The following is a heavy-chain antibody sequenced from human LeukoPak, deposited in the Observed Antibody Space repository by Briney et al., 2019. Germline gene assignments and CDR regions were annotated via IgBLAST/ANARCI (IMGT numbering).Heavy chain of an antibody. J-gene: IGHJ5*02. D-gene: IGHD4-11*01. Sequence: PSETLSLTCTVSGGSISSGGYYWSWIRQHPGTGLEWIGYIYYSGSTYYNPSLKSRVTISVDTSKNQFSLKLSSVTAADTAVYYCARGSNYGRENWFDPWGQGTLVTVSS. CDR3: ARGSNYGRENWFDP. CDR1: GGSISSGGYY. V-gene: IGHV4-31*03. CDR2: IYYSGST.